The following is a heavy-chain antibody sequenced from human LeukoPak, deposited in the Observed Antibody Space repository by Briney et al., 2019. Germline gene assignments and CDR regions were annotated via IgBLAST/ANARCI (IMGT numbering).Heavy chain of an antibody. J-gene: IGHJ4*02. V-gene: IGHV4-59*01. CDR3: ARSGYDILTGYYLTFDY. CDR2: IYYSGST. Sequence: SETLSLTCTVSRGSISSYYWSWIRQPPGKGLEWIGYIYYSGSTNYNPSLKSRVTISVDTSKNQFSLKLSSVTAADTAVYYCARSGYDILTGYYLTFDYWGQGTLVTVSS. D-gene: IGHD3-9*01. CDR1: RGSISSYY.